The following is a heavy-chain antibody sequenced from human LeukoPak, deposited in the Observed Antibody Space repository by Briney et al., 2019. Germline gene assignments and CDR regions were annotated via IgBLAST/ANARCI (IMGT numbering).Heavy chain of an antibody. V-gene: IGHV4-39*01. Sequence: SETLSLTCAVSGGSISSSNYYWGWIRQPRGKGLEWIGSFHYIGSTYYNPSLKSRVTISEDTSRNQLSLIMSSVTAANTAVYFCARHAEGCSGWPGNFFDSCGQGTLVTVSS. CDR1: GGSISSSNYY. CDR2: FHYIGST. J-gene: IGHJ4*02. D-gene: IGHD6-19*01. CDR3: ARHAEGCSGWPGNFFDS.